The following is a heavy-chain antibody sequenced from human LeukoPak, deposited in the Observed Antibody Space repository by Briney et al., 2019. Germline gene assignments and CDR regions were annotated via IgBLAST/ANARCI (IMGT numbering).Heavy chain of an antibody. CDR3: ATSGVVPAAGTTYFDY. CDR2: ISSSSSYI. Sequence: GGSLRLSCAASGFTFSSYSMNWVRQAPGKGLEWVSSISSSSSYIYYADSVKGRFTISRGNAKNSLYLQMNSLRAEDTAVYYCATSGVVPAAGTTYFDYWGQGILVTVSS. CDR1: GFTFSSYS. J-gene: IGHJ4*02. V-gene: IGHV3-21*01. D-gene: IGHD2-2*01.